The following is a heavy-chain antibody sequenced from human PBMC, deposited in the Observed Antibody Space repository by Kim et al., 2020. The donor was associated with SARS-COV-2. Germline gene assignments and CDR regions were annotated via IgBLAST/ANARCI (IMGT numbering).Heavy chain of an antibody. J-gene: IGHJ6*02. D-gene: IGHD6-6*01. V-gene: IGHV5-51*01. CDR2: IYPADSDI. CDR1: GYNFTNYW. Sequence: GESLKISCEGSGYNFTNYWIGWVRRMPGKGLEWMGIIYPADSDIRYSPSFQGQVTISVDKSITTAYLQWRSLKASETAMYYCARLWRGSKYSSSGGLDVWGQGTTVSVSS. CDR3: ARLWRGSKYSSSGGLDV.